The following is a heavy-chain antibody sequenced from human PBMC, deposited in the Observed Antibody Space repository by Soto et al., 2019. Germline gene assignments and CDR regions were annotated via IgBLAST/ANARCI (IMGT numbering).Heavy chain of an antibody. Sequence: ASVKVSCKASGYTFTSYDINWVRQATGQGLEWMGWMNPNSGNTGYAQKFQGRVTMTRNTSISTAYMELSSLRSEYTAVYYCAGGLWFGDLLAYTYWDVWGKGTTVTVPS. CDR1: GYTFTSYD. CDR3: AGGLWFGDLLAYTYWDV. V-gene: IGHV1-8*01. CDR2: MNPNSGNT. J-gene: IGHJ6*04. D-gene: IGHD3-10*01.